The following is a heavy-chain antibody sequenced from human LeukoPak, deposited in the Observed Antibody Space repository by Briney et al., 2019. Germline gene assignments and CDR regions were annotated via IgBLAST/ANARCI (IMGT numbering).Heavy chain of an antibody. V-gene: IGHV3-30*18. CDR1: GFTFSSYG. D-gene: IGHD6-13*01. J-gene: IGHJ5*02. CDR2: ISYDGSNK. Sequence: PGGSLRLSCAASGFTFSSYGMHWVRQAPGKGLEWVAVISYDGSNKYYADSVKGRFTISRDNSKNTLYLQMNSLRAEDTAVYYCAKDRGSSWIRDNWFDPWGQGTLVTVSS. CDR3: AKDRGSSWIRDNWFDP.